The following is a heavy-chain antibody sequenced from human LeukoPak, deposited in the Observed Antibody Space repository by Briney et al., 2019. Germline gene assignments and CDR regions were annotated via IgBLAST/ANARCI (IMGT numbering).Heavy chain of an antibody. J-gene: IGHJ5*02. Sequence: PGGSLRLSCAASGFTFSSYAMSWVRQAPGKGLEWVSAISGSGGSTYYADSVKGRFTISRDNSKNTLYLQMNSLRAEDTAVYYCAKDQESNYGDYASSWFDPWGQGTLVTVSS. CDR2: ISGSGGST. D-gene: IGHD4-17*01. CDR3: AKDQESNYGDYASSWFDP. CDR1: GFTFSSYA. V-gene: IGHV3-23*01.